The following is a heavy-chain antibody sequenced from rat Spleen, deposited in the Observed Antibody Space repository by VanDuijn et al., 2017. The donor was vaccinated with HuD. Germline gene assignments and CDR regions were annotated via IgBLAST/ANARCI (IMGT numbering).Heavy chain of an antibody. D-gene: IGHD1-2*01. Sequence: EVQLVESGGGLVQPGRSLKLSCAASGFTFSDYAMAWVRQAPKKGLEWVATIIYDGSRIYYRDSVKGRFTISRDDAKTVLHLQMNSLRSEDTATYYCGKDMNYYSTYPFYVMGDWGQGASVTVSS. CDR2: IIYDGSRI. CDR3: GKDMNYYSTYPFYVMGD. CDR1: GFTFSDYA. J-gene: IGHJ4*01. V-gene: IGHV5-17*01.